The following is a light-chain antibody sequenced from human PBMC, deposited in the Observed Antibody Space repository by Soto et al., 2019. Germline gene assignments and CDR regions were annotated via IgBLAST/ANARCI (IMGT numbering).Light chain of an antibody. J-gene: IGLJ2*01. V-gene: IGLV2-14*01. Sequence: QSALTQPASVSGSPGQSITISCTGTSSDVGGYNYVSWYQQYPGKAPKVMIYDVSNRPSGVSNRFSGSKSGNTASLTISGLQAEDEADYYCSSYTSSSNLMVFGGGTKLTDL. CDR3: SSYTSSSNLMV. CDR1: SSDVGGYNY. CDR2: DVS.